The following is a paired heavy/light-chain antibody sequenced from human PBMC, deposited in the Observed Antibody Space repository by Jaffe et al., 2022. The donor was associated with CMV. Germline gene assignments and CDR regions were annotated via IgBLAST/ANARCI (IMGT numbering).Light chain of an antibody. CDR2: DVR. Sequence: QSALTQPASVSGSPGQSITISCSGISDIGGYTYVSWYQQHPGKAPKLLISDVRNRPSGVSDRFSGSKSGDTASLTISGLQAEDEADYYCNAYTSSSSSVVFGGGTKLTV. CDR3: NAYTSSSSSVV. J-gene: IGLJ2*01. V-gene: IGLV2-14*03. CDR1: SDIGGYTY.
Heavy chain of an antibody. J-gene: IGHJ4*02. V-gene: IGHV3-21*01. CDR3: ARSLPIYDTSGSYVY. CDR2: ITTSSNDI. Sequence: EVQLVESGGGLVRPGGSLKLSCAVSGFTFSSYTMNWVRQAPGKGLEWVSSITTSSNDINYADSVKGRFTISRDNAKNSLYLHMNNLRAEDTAVYYCARSLPIYDTSGSYVYWGQGSLVTVSS. CDR1: GFTFSSYT. D-gene: IGHD3-22*01.